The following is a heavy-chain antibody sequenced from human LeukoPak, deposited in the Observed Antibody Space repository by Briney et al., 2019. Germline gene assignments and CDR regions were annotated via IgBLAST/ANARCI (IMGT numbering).Heavy chain of an antibody. J-gene: IGHJ5*02. Sequence: ASVTVSCKASGYTFTGYCIHWVRQAPGQGLEWMGWINPNNGGTNYAQRYQDRVTMTRDTSISTAYMELSSLRFDDTAVYYCARDPRGYSGYENWFDPWGQGTLVTVSS. CDR2: INPNNGGT. CDR3: ARDPRGYSGYENWFDP. D-gene: IGHD5-12*01. CDR1: GYTFTGYC. V-gene: IGHV1-2*02.